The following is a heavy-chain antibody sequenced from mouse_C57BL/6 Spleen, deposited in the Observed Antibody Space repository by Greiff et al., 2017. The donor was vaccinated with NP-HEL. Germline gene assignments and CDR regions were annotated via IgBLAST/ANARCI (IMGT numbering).Heavy chain of an antibody. CDR3: ARGGGNYVWYFDV. D-gene: IGHD2-1*01. Sequence: QVQLQQSGAELVRPGTSVKVSCKASGYAFTNYLIEWVKQRPGQGLEWIGVINPGSGGTNYNEKFKGKATLTADKSSSTAYMQLSSLTSEDSAVEVCARGGGNYVWYFDVWGTGTTVTVSS. CDR1: GYAFTNYL. V-gene: IGHV1-54*01. J-gene: IGHJ1*03. CDR2: INPGSGGT.